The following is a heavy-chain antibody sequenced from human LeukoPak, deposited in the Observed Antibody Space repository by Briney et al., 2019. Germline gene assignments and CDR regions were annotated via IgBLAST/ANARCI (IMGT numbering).Heavy chain of an antibody. V-gene: IGHV3-23*01. CDR3: AKEIAIFGVVIDFDY. J-gene: IGHJ4*02. D-gene: IGHD3-3*01. Sequence: GGTLRLSCAASGFTFSSYAMSWVRQAPGTGLEWVSAISVSGGSTYYADSVKGRFTIPRDNSRNTLYLQMNSLRAEDTAVYYCAKEIAIFGVVIDFDYWGQGTLVTVSS. CDR1: GFTFSSYA. CDR2: ISVSGGST.